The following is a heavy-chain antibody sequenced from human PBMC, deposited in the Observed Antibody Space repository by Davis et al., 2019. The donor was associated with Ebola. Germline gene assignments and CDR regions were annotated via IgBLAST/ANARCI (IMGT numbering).Heavy chain of an antibody. V-gene: IGHV3-48*03. D-gene: IGHD3-3*01. J-gene: IGHJ4*02. Sequence: GESLKISCAASGFTFSSYEMNWVRQAPGKGLEWVSYISSSGSTIYYADSVKGRFTISRDNAKNSLYLQMNSLRAEDTAVYYCARDRESYDFWSGYFDYWGQGTLVTVSS. CDR3: ARDRESYDFWSGYFDY. CDR1: GFTFSSYE. CDR2: ISSSGSTI.